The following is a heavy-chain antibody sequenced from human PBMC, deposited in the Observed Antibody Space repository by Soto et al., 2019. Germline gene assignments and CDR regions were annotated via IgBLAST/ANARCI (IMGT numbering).Heavy chain of an antibody. Sequence: SVKVSCKASGGTFSSYAISWVRQAPGQGLEWMGGIIPIFGTANYAQKFQGRVTITADESTSTAYMELSSLRSEDTAVYYCARGGYYYDSSGYYRYFDYWGQGTLVTVSS. CDR2: IIPIFGTA. J-gene: IGHJ4*02. CDR3: ARGGYYYDSSGYYRYFDY. V-gene: IGHV1-69*13. CDR1: GGTFSSYA. D-gene: IGHD3-22*01.